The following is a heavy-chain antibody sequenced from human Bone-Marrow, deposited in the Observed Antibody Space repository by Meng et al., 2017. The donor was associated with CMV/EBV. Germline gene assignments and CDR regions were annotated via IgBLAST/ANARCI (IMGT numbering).Heavy chain of an antibody. CDR1: GFTFSDYY. Sequence: GGSLRLSCAASGFTFSDYYMSWIRQALGKGLEWVSYISSSGSTIYYADSVKGRFTISRDNAKNSLYLQMNSLRAEDTAVYYCARGVNPNYYYYGMDVWGQGTTVTVSS. CDR3: ARGVNPNYYYYGMDV. CDR2: ISSSGSTI. J-gene: IGHJ6*02. V-gene: IGHV3-11*01.